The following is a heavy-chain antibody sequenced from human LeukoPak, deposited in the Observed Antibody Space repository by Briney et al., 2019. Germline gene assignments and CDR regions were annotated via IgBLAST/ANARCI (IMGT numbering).Heavy chain of an antibody. Sequence: PGGSLRLSCAASGFTFSSYWMSWVRQAPGKGLEWVANIKQDGSEKYYVDSVKGRFTISRDNAKNSLYLQMNSLSAEDTAVYYCAREDDYVWGSYRTNWFDPWGQGTLVTVSS. CDR1: GFTFSSYW. D-gene: IGHD3-16*02. V-gene: IGHV3-7*01. CDR2: IKQDGSEK. J-gene: IGHJ5*02. CDR3: AREDDYVWGSYRTNWFDP.